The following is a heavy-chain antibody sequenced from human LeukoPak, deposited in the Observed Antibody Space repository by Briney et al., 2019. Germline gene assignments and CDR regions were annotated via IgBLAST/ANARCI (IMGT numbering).Heavy chain of an antibody. V-gene: IGHV4-59*08. CDR1: GGSISPNC. Sequence: PSETLSLTCSVSGGSISPNCWSRIRQPPGKGLEWIGYIYYSGSTNYNPSLKSRVTISVDTSKNQFSLKLSSVTAADTAVYYCARHGSYYDFWSGYPFDYWGQGTLVTVSS. J-gene: IGHJ4*02. CDR2: IYYSGST. CDR3: ARHGSYYDFWSGYPFDY. D-gene: IGHD3-3*01.